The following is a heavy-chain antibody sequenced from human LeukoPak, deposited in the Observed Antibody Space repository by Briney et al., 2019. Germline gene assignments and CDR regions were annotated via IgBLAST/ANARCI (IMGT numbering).Heavy chain of an antibody. Sequence: PGGSLRLFCAASGFTFSSYEMNWVRQAPGKGLEWVSYISSGSTIYDADSVKGRFTISRDNAKNSLYLQMNSLRAEDTAVYYCARESMAVAGAPFDYWGQGTLVTVSS. CDR3: ARESMAVAGAPFDY. J-gene: IGHJ4*02. D-gene: IGHD6-19*01. CDR1: GFTFSSYE. CDR2: ISSGSTI. V-gene: IGHV3-48*03.